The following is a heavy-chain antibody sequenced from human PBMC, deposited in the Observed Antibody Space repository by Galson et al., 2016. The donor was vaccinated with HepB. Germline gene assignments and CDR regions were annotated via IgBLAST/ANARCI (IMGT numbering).Heavy chain of an antibody. Sequence: TLSLTCTVSGASISSGGDYWNWIRQHPGKGLEWIGYVSDSGNTFYHPSLKSRATISVATSKNQFSLRLTSVTAADTAVYYCARGPWRPPIGYDFWSGPKTSWFDPWGQGTLVTVSS. CDR1: GASISSGGDY. J-gene: IGHJ5*02. CDR3: ARGPWRPPIGYDFWSGPKTSWFDP. V-gene: IGHV4-31*03. CDR2: VSDSGNT. D-gene: IGHD3-3*01.